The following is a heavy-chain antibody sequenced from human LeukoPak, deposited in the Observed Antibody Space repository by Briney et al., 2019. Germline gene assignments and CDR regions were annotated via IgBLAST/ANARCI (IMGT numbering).Heavy chain of an antibody. CDR1: GFTFSSYA. J-gene: IGHJ5*02. CDR3: ARGRSSYSSSQVGP. Sequence: PGGSLRLSCAASGFTFSSYAMSWVRQAPGKGLEWVSAISGSGGSTYYADSVKGRFTISRDNAKNSLYLQMNSLRAEDTAVYYCARGRSSYSSSQVGPWGQGTLVTVSS. D-gene: IGHD6-13*01. V-gene: IGHV3-23*01. CDR2: ISGSGGST.